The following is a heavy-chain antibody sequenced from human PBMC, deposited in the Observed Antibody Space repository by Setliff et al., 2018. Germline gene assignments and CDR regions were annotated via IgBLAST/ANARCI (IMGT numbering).Heavy chain of an antibody. CDR1: GYIFNTFG. CDR3: ARSPPNRGVGQGHHMDV. J-gene: IGHJ6*03. D-gene: IGHD1-26*01. Sequence: ASVKVSCKASGYIFNTFGINWMRRAPGQGLEWIGWISPYNGDTKYAQSLQGRVTLTTDTSTSTAYVEVRSLRSDDTAVYYCARSPPNRGVGQGHHMDVWGKGTTVTV. V-gene: IGHV1-18*01. CDR2: ISPYNGDT.